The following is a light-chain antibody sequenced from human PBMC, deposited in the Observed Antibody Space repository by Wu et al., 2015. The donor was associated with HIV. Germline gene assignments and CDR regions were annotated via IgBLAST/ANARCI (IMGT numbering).Light chain of an antibody. CDR2: DAS. CDR1: QSVSSK. J-gene: IGKJ4*01. Sequence: EIVMTQSPATLSASPGERATLSCRASQSVSSKFAWYQQKPGQAPRLLIYDASTRATGIPARFSGTGSGTEFTLTINNMQSEDFAVYFCQQYYDWPPVTFGGGTKVEI. V-gene: IGKV3D-15*01. CDR3: QQYYDWPPVT.